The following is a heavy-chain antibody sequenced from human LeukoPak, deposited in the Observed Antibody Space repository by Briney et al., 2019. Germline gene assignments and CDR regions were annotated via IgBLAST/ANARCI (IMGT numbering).Heavy chain of an antibody. CDR1: GFTFSRYN. CDR3: ARDGITMRILEY. D-gene: IGHD3-10*01. V-gene: IGHV3-21*01. Sequence: GGSLRLSCTTSGFTFSRYNMNWVRQAPGKGLEWVSSITSSSIYKYYADSMKGRFTISRDNAKNSLYLQMDSLRAEDTAVYYCARDGITMRILEYWGQGTLVTVSS. J-gene: IGHJ4*02. CDR2: ITSSSIYK.